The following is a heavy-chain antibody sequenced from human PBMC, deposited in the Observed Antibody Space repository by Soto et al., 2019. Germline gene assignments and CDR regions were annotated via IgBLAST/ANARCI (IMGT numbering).Heavy chain of an antibody. V-gene: IGHV1-69*13. J-gene: IGHJ4*02. D-gene: IGHD5-12*01. CDR1: GGTFNNYA. CDR2: IIPIFNSA. CDR3: AREVTVASYFFDF. Sequence: ASVKVSCKASGGTFNNYALSWVRQAPGQGLEWMGGIIPIFNSANYAQKFQGRVTITADDSTSTAYMELRSLRPDDTAVYYCAREVTVASYFFDFWGQVTLATVSS.